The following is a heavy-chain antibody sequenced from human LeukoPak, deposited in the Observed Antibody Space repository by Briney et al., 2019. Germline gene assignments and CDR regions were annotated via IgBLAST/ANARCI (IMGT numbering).Heavy chain of an antibody. CDR3: ARADYDILTGYIRSWFDP. CDR1: GGSISSGGYS. D-gene: IGHD3-9*01. Sequence: PSETLSLTCAVSGGSISSGGYSWSWIRQPPGKGLEWIGYIYHSGSTYYNPSLKSRVTISVDRSKNQFSLKLSSVTAADTAVYYCARADYDILTGYIRSWFDPWGQGTLVTVSS. V-gene: IGHV4-30-2*01. J-gene: IGHJ5*02. CDR2: IYHSGST.